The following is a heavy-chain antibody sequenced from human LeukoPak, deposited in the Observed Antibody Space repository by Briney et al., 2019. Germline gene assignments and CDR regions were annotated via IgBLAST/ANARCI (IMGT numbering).Heavy chain of an antibody. Sequence: GGSLRLSCEASGFTFSSYAMSWVRQAPGKGLEWVAGINANGRGANYADSVKGRFIISRDNFKNTLYLQMNSLRVEDTAVYYCAKEAYGSGEKMADYWGQGTLVTVSS. D-gene: IGHD3-10*01. CDR2: INANGRGA. CDR3: AKEAYGSGEKMADY. J-gene: IGHJ4*02. CDR1: GFTFSSYA. V-gene: IGHV3-23*01.